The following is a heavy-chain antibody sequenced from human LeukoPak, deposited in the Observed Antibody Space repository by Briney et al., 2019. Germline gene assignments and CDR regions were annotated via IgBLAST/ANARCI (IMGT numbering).Heavy chain of an antibody. Sequence: PGGSLRLSCAASGFTFSSYSMNWVRQAPGKGLEWVSSISSSSSYIYYADSVKGRFTISRDNAKNSLYLQMNSLRAEDTAVYYCARGRARVFIAVAGIEDYWGQGTLVTVSS. CDR3: ARGRARVFIAVAGIEDY. CDR2: ISSSSSYI. V-gene: IGHV3-21*01. J-gene: IGHJ4*02. D-gene: IGHD6-19*01. CDR1: GFTFSSYS.